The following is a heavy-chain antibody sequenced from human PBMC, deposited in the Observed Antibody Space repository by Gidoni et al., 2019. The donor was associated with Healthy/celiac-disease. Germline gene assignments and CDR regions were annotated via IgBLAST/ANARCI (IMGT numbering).Heavy chain of an antibody. J-gene: IGHJ2*01. CDR3: ARAQNLPLSSGRFDL. CDR2: IYYSGST. CDR1: GGSISSSSYY. V-gene: IGHV4-39*07. D-gene: IGHD2-2*01. Sequence: QLQLQESGPGLVKPSETLSLTCTVSGGSISSSSYYWGWIRQPPGKGLEWIGSIYYSGSTYDNPSLKSRVTISVDTSKNQFSLKLSSVTAADTAVYYCARAQNLPLSSGRFDLWGRGTLVTVSS.